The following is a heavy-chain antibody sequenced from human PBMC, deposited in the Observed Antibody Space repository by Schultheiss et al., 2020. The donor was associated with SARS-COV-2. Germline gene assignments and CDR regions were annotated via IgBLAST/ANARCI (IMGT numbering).Heavy chain of an antibody. Sequence: SETLSLTCAVYGGSSSGYYWSWIRQPPGKGLEWIGEINHSGSTNYNPSLKSRVTISVDTSKNQFSLKLSSVTAADTAVYYCARGDRYSSSMSSLDYWGQGTLVTVSS. CDR1: GGSSSGYY. J-gene: IGHJ4*02. D-gene: IGHD6-6*01. V-gene: IGHV4-34*01. CDR3: ARGDRYSSSMSSLDY. CDR2: INHSGST.